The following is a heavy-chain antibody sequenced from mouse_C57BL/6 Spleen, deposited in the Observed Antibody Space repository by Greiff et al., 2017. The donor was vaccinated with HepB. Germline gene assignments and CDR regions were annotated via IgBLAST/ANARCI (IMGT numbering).Heavy chain of an antibody. Sequence: QVQLQQSAAELVKPGASVKISCKVSGYTFTDHTIHWMKQRPEQGLEWIGYIYPRDGSTKYNEKFKGKATLTADKSSSTAYMQLNSLTSEDSEVYVCARFGDAYAMDYWGQGTSVTVSS. CDR1: GYTFTDHT. CDR3: ARFGDAYAMDY. CDR2: IYPRDGST. J-gene: IGHJ4*01. V-gene: IGHV1-78*01.